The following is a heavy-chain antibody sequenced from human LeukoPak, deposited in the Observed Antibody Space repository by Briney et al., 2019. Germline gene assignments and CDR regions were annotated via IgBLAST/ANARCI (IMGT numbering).Heavy chain of an antibody. V-gene: IGHV4-61*05. CDR2: IRYSGSA. CDR3: ARLVYDSRGYYFDY. Sequence: SETLSLTCTVSGGSISSRGYYWSWIRQPPGKGLEWIGYIRYSGSANYNPSLRSRVTISIDTSKNQFSLKLRSVTAADTAVYHCARLVYDSRGYYFDYWGQGTLVTVSS. CDR1: GGSISSRGYY. D-gene: IGHD3-22*01. J-gene: IGHJ4*02.